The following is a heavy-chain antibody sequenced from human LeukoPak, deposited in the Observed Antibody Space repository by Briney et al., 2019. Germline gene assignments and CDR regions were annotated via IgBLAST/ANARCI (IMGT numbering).Heavy chain of an antibody. Sequence: ASVTVSCKASGYTFTSYGFNWVRQAPGQGLEWMGWIIAYNGNTNYAQKLQGRVTMTTDTSTSTAYMELRSLRSDDTAVYYCARAGYDLLTLAPDPANDYWGQGTLVTVSS. CDR2: IIAYNGNT. CDR1: GYTFTSYG. CDR3: ARAGYDLLTLAPDPANDY. J-gene: IGHJ4*02. D-gene: IGHD3-9*01. V-gene: IGHV1-18*01.